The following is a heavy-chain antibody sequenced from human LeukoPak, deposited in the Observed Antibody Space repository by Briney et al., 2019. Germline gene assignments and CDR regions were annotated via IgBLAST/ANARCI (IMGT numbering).Heavy chain of an antibody. CDR1: GFTFSSYA. J-gene: IGHJ4*02. V-gene: IGHV3-30-3*01. CDR2: ISYDGSNR. D-gene: IGHD3-22*01. CDR3: ARDEGTYYYDSSGIDY. Sequence: HTGGSLRLSCAASGFTFSSYAMHWVRQAPGKGLEWVAIISYDGSNRYYADSVKGRFTISRDNSKSTPYLQMNSLRAEDTAVYYCARDEGTYYYDSSGIDYWGQGTLVTVSS.